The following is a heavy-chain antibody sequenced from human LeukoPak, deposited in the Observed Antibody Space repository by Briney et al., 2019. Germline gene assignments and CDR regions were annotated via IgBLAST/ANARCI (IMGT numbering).Heavy chain of an antibody. Sequence: GASVKVSCKASGYTFTSYGISWVRQAPGQGLEWMGWISAYNGNTNYAQKLQGRVTMTTDTSTSTAYMELRSLRSDDTAVYYCARVGYSYGYYYGMDVWGQGTTVTDSS. J-gene: IGHJ6*02. CDR1: GYTFTSYG. D-gene: IGHD5-18*01. CDR3: ARVGYSYGYYYGMDV. CDR2: ISAYNGNT. V-gene: IGHV1-18*01.